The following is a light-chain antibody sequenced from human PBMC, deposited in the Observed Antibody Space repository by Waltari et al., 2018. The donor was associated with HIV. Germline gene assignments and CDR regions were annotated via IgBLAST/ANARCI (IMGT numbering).Light chain of an antibody. CDR2: EVS. J-gene: IGLJ1*01. CDR3: SSYTSSSTLLV. Sequence: QSALTQPASAAGSPGLSITISCTGTSSDVASYNYVPWYQLHPGKAPQLMIYEVSNRPSGVSTRFSVSKSCNTASLTISGLQAEDEADYYCSSYTSSSTLLVFGTGTKVTVL. V-gene: IGLV2-14*01. CDR1: SSDVASYNY.